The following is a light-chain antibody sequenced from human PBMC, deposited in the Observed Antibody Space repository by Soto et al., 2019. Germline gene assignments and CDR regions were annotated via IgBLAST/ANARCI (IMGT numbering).Light chain of an antibody. CDR2: SNN. J-gene: IGLJ1*01. V-gene: IGLV1-44*01. Sequence: SVRTQPPSASGAPGQRVTISCSGSNSNIGSNVVNWYQQLPGSAPRFLISSNNHRPSGVPDRFSASKSGTSASLAISGLQSEDEGQSYSATWDDTLNVFYVFGTGTKVPVL. CDR3: ATWDDTLNVFYV. CDR1: NSNIGSNV.